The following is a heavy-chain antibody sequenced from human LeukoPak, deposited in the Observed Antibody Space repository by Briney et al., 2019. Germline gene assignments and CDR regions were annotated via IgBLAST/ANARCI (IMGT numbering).Heavy chain of an antibody. CDR3: AGQHDSNGYYFY. CDR2: IYHTGST. D-gene: IGHD3-22*01. Sequence: SETLSLTCTVSGGSISSYYWSWIRQPPGKGLEWIGSIYHTGSTYYNPSLKSRVTISVDTSKNRFSLKLSSVTAADTAVYYCAGQHDSNGYYFYWGQGILVTVSS. V-gene: IGHV4-59*04. J-gene: IGHJ4*02. CDR1: GGSISSYY.